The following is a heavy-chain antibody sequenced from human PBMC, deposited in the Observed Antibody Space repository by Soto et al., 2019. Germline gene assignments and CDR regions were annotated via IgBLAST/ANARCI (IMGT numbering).Heavy chain of an antibody. CDR1: GFSLSTSGVG. CDR2: IYWDDDK. Sequence: QITLKESGPPLVKPTQTLTLTCTFSGFSLSTSGVGVGWIRQPPGKALEWLALIYWDDDKRYSPSLKSRLTITKDTSKTQVVITMTNMNPVDTATYYCAHNLEVQTRFGEVFNWFDPWGQGTLVTVSS. V-gene: IGHV2-5*02. CDR3: AHNLEVQTRFGEVFNWFDP. J-gene: IGHJ5*02. D-gene: IGHD3-10*01.